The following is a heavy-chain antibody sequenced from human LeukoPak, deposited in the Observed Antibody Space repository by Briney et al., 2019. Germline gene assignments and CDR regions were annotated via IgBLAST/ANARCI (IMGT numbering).Heavy chain of an antibody. V-gene: IGHV4-4*02. CDR3: ARPSQQEQWLVGRSAFDI. CDR2: IYHSGST. Sequence: SETLSLTCAVSGGSIGSDSWWSWVRQPPGKGLEWIGEIYHSGSTNYNPSLRNLVTISLDKSKNQFSLKLSSVTAADTAVYYCARPSQQEQWLVGRSAFDIWGQGTMVTVSS. D-gene: IGHD6-19*01. CDR1: GGSIGSDSW. J-gene: IGHJ3*02.